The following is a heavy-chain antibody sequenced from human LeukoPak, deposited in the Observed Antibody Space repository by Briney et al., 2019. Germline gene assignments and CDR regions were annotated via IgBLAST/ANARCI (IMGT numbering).Heavy chain of an antibody. J-gene: IGHJ5*02. CDR2: INPNSGGT. Sequence: ASVKVSCQASGYTFTGYYMHWVRQAAGQGLEWMGRINPNSGGTNYAQKFQGRVTMTRDTSISTAYRELSRLRSDDTAVYYCARERVVAATEGFDPWGQGTLVTVSS. V-gene: IGHV1-2*06. CDR1: GYTFTGYY. CDR3: ARERVVAATEGFDP. D-gene: IGHD2-15*01.